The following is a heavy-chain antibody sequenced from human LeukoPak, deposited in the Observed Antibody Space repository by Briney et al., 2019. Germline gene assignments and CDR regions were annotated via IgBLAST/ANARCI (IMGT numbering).Heavy chain of an antibody. V-gene: IGHV3-11*04. CDR2: ISSNCSTI. CDR1: GFTFSDYY. J-gene: IGHJ3*02. CDR3: ARVVTYYDFWGGYYVTSGAFDI. D-gene: IGHD3-3*01. Sequence: GGSLRLSCAASGFTFSDYYMSWIRQAPGKGLEWVSYISSNCSTIYYADPVKGRFTISRDNAKNSLYLQMNSLRAEDTAVYYCARVVTYYDFWGGYYVTSGAFDIWGQGRMVTVSS.